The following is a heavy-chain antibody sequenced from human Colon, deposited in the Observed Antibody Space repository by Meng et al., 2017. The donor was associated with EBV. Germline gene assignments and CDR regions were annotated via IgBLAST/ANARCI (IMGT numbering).Heavy chain of an antibody. Sequence: QLQLQESGPGLVKPSETLSLPRRVPGDSVSNKNKYWGWIRQPPGKGLEWIGNIYYSGRTNYNPSLTSRVAISVDTSKNQFSLRLNSVTAADSAIYSCARGDLDGDCYYCLDFWGQGAMVTVSA. CDR3: ARGDLDGDCYYCLDF. CDR1: GDSVSNKNKY. CDR2: IYYSGRT. V-gene: IGHV4-39*07. D-gene: IGHD2-21*02. J-gene: IGHJ4*02.